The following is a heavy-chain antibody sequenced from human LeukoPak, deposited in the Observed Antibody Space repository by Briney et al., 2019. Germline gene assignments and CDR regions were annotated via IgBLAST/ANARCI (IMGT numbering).Heavy chain of an antibody. J-gene: IGHJ6*02. CDR1: GGSISSGGYY. Sequence: SQTLSLTCTVAGGSISSGGYYFRWIRPHPGKGLEWIGYIYYSGSTYYNPSLKSRVTISLDTSKNQFSLKLSSVTAADTAVYYCARERLYSGYDSGGMDVWGQGTTVTVSS. CDR3: ARERLYSGYDSGGMDV. CDR2: IYYSGST. D-gene: IGHD5-12*01. V-gene: IGHV4-31*03.